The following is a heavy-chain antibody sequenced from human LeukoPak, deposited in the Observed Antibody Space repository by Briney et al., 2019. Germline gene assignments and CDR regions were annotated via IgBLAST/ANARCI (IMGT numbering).Heavy chain of an antibody. J-gene: IGHJ4*02. V-gene: IGHV1-69*13. D-gene: IGHD3-9*01. CDR3: AILTGYYRDRFDY. CDR1: GGTFSSYA. Sequence: ASVKVSCKASGGTFSSYAISWVRQAPGQGLGWMGGIIATFGTANYAQKLQGRVTITADESTSTAYMELSSLRSEDTAVYYCAILTGYYRDRFDYWGQGTLVTVST. CDR2: IIATFGTA.